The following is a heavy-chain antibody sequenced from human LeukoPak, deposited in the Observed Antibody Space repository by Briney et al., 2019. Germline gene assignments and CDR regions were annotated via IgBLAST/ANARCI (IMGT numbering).Heavy chain of an antibody. CDR2: ISSSSTI. D-gene: IGHD4-11*01. CDR1: GFTFSSYW. CDR3: ARSETTNAHAFDI. V-gene: IGHV3-48*01. J-gene: IGHJ3*02. Sequence: GGSLRLSCAASGFTFSSYWMSWVRQAPGKGLEWVSYISSSSTIYYADSVKGRFTISRDNAKNSLYLQMNSLRAEDTAVYYCARSETTNAHAFDIWGQGTMVTVSS.